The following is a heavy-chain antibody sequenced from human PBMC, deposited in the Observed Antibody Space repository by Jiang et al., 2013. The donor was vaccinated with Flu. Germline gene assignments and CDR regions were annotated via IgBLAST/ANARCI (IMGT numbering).Heavy chain of an antibody. CDR1: GFTFSDYN. Sequence: QLLESGGGLVKPGGSLRLSCAASGFTFSDYNMNWVRQAPGKGLEWVASISGSTSYIYYADSVKGRFTISRDNAKNSLHLQMSSLRAEDTAVYYCARDKSGSNYGMDVWGQGTTVTFSS. CDR3: ARDKSGSNYGMDV. CDR2: ISGSTSYI. J-gene: IGHJ6*02. V-gene: IGHV3-21*01. D-gene: IGHD3-22*01.